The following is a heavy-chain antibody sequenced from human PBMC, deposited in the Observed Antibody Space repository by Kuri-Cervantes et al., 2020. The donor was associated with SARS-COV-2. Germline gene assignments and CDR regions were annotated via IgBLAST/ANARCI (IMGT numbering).Heavy chain of an antibody. Sequence: GGSLRLSCAASGFTFSKYWMNWVRQAPGKGLEWVANIQEDGNEKYYVDSVKGRFTISRDNARNSLDLLLKSLRVEDTAAYYCARSKGLGGFWSVSYAGLDYWGQGTLVTVSS. V-gene: IGHV3-7*01. CDR3: ARSKGLGGFWSVSYAGLDY. CDR2: IQEDGNEK. CDR1: GFTFSKYW. D-gene: IGHD3-3*01. J-gene: IGHJ4*02.